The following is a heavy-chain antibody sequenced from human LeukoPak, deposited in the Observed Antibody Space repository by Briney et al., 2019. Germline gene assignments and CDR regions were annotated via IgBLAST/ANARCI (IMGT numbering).Heavy chain of an antibody. J-gene: IGHJ4*02. Sequence: GGSLRLSCAASGFTFSSYSMNWVRQAPGKGLEWVSSISSSSSYIYYADSVKGRFTISRDNAKNSLYLQMNSLRAEDTAVYYCARDGGYSYGYDYWDQGTLVTVSS. CDR1: GFTFSSYS. CDR3: ARDGGYSYGYDY. CDR2: ISSSSSYI. V-gene: IGHV3-21*01. D-gene: IGHD5-18*01.